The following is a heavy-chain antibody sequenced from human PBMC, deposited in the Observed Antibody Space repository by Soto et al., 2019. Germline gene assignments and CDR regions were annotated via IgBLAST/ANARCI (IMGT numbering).Heavy chain of an antibody. Sequence: GGSLRLSCAASGFTFSNYAVTWVRQAPGKGLEWVSTISGSGGSTYYADSVKGRFTISRDNSKNTLYLQMNSLRAEDTAVYYCARADIVVPDDYWGQGTLVTVSS. V-gene: IGHV3-23*01. CDR3: ARADIVVPDDY. CDR2: ISGSGGST. J-gene: IGHJ4*02. D-gene: IGHD2-2*01. CDR1: GFTFSNYA.